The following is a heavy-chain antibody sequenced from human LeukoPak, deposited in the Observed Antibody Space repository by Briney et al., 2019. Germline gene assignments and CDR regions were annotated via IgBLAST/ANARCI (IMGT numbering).Heavy chain of an antibody. CDR2: FDPEDGET. CDR1: GYTLTELS. J-gene: IGHJ6*02. Sequence: GASVKVSRKVSGYTLTELSMHWVRQAPGKGLEWMGGFDPEDGETIYAQKFQGRVTMTEDTSTDTAYMELSSLRSEDTAVYYCATDPTLKLYSSSWYDVLDVWGQGTTVTVSS. V-gene: IGHV1-24*01. CDR3: ATDPTLKLYSSSWYDVLDV. D-gene: IGHD6-13*01.